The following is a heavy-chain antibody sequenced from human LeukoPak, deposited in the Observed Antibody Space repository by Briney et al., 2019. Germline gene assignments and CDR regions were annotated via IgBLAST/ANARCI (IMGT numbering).Heavy chain of an antibody. D-gene: IGHD1-26*01. CDR3: VSRSGSYFLN. Sequence: PGGSLRLSCAASGFTFSSYSMNWVRQAPGKGLEWVAFISTGSHYIYYADSVKGRFTISRDNAKNSLYLQMNSLRAEDTAVYYCVSRSGSYFLNWGQGALVTVSS. V-gene: IGHV3-21*01. J-gene: IGHJ4*02. CDR1: GFTFSSYS. CDR2: ISTGSHYI.